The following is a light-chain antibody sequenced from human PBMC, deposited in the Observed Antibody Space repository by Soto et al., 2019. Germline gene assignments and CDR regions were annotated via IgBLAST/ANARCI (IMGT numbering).Light chain of an antibody. J-gene: IGLJ1*01. CDR1: SSDVGGYNY. CDR2: EVS. V-gene: IGLV2-8*01. CDR3: SSYEGSNTFV. Sequence: QAVVTQPPSASGSPGQSVTISCTGTSSDVGGYNYVSWYQQHPGKAPKLMIYEVSKRPSGVPDRFSGSKSGNTASLTVSELQAEDEADYYCSSYEGSNTFVFGTGTKLTV.